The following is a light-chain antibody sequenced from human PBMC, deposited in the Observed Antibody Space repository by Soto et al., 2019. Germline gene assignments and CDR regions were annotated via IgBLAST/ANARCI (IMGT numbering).Light chain of an antibody. V-gene: IGKV3-20*01. CDR3: QRYGRSPPYT. Sequence: EIVLTQSPGTLSLSPGERATLSCRASQSVSSSYLAWYQQKPGQAPRLLIYGASSRATGIPDRFSGSRSGTDFTLTISRLEPEDFAVYCRQRYGRSPPYTFAQGTKLEIK. J-gene: IGKJ2*01. CDR2: GAS. CDR1: QSVSSSY.